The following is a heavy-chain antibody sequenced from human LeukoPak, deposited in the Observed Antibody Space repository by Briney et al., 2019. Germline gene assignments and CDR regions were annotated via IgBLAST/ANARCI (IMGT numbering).Heavy chain of an antibody. CDR2: INPYNDIT. J-gene: IGHJ4*02. Sequence: ASVKLSCKASGYTFTASGLCWVRQAPGQGLEWMGWINPYNDITDYAQTFKGRVTMTTDTSTSTAYMELRSLTSDDTAVYYCAREESIGRYQFLHDYWGQGTLVTVSS. V-gene: IGHV1-18*01. CDR1: GYTFTASG. D-gene: IGHD1-26*01. CDR3: AREESIGRYQFLHDY.